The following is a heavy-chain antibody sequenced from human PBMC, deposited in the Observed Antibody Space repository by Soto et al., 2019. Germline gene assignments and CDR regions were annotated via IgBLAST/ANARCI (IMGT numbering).Heavy chain of an antibody. J-gene: IGHJ3*02. Sequence: PGGSLRLSCAASGFTFSSYAMSWVRQAPGKGLEWVSAISGSGGSTYYADSVKGRFTISRDNSKNTLYLQMNSLRAEDTAVYYCAKDILEVYYYDSSGYYSAFDIWGQGTMVTVSS. V-gene: IGHV3-23*01. CDR2: ISGSGGST. CDR1: GFTFSSYA. CDR3: AKDILEVYYYDSSGYYSAFDI. D-gene: IGHD3-22*01.